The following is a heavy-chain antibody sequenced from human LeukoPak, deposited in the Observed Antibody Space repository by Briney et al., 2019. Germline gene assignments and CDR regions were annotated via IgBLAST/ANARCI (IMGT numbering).Heavy chain of an antibody. Sequence: SETLSLTCTVSGVSISSYYWSWIRQPPEKGLEYIGYIYSNGNTKYNPSLKSRVTISVDTSKNQFSLKLSSVTAADTAMYYCARAKWEALIDYWGQGTLVTVSS. D-gene: IGHD1-26*01. CDR2: IYSNGNT. CDR3: ARAKWEALIDY. CDR1: GVSISSYY. J-gene: IGHJ4*02. V-gene: IGHV4-59*01.